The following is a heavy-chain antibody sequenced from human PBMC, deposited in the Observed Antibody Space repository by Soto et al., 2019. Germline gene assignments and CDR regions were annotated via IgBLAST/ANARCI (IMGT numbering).Heavy chain of an antibody. V-gene: IGHV1-46*01. CDR1: GYTFTTYY. CDR2: INPSTGST. CDR3: AREAFVGADGYYYGMDV. D-gene: IGHD3-16*01. J-gene: IGHJ6*02. Sequence: QVQLVQSGAEVKKPGASVKVSCKASGYTFTTYYMHWVRQAPGQGLEWVGIINPSTGSTTYAQKFQGRVTMTRDTSTSTVYMELSSLRSEDTAVYYCAREAFVGADGYYYGMDVWGQGTTVTVSS.